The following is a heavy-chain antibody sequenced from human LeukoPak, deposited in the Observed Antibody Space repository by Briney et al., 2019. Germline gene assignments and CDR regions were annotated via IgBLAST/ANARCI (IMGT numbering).Heavy chain of an antibody. CDR2: IYYSGST. V-gene: IGHV4-31*03. J-gene: IGHJ5*02. D-gene: IGHD2-2*02. CDR3: ARALYCSSTSCYMNNWFDP. Sequence: PSQTLSLTCTVSGGYISSGGYYWSWIRQHPGKGLEWVGYIYYSGSTYYNPSLKSRVTISVDTSKNQFSLKLSSVTAADTAVYYCARALYCSSTSCYMNNWFDPWGQGTLVTVSS. CDR1: GGYISSGGYY.